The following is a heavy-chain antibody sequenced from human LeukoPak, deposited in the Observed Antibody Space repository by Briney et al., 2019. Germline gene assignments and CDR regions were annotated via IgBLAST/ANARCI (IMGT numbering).Heavy chain of an antibody. D-gene: IGHD5-18*01. Sequence: GESLKISCQGSGYDFTTHWIGWVRQMPGKGLEWMGISYPDDSDNRDNPSFQGQVAISADTSITTAYLQWSSLKASDTAMYYCARLNADTAMVIDAFEIWGQGTKVTVSS. CDR2: SYPDDSDN. CDR3: ARLNADTAMVIDAFEI. J-gene: IGHJ3*02. CDR1: GYDFTTHW. V-gene: IGHV5-51*01.